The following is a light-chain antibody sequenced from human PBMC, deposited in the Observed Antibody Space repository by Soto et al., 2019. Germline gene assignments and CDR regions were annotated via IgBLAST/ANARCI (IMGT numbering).Light chain of an antibody. J-gene: IGKJ2*01. CDR2: KAS. CDR3: QHYYTYPST. V-gene: IGKV1-5*03. Sequence: DIQMTQSPSTLSTSVGGRVTISCRASQNINNLLAWYQQKPGKVPKLLIYKASSLESGVPSRFSGSGSGTDFTLTISSLQPDDFSTYYCQHYYTYPSTFGQGNKLEIK. CDR1: QNINNL.